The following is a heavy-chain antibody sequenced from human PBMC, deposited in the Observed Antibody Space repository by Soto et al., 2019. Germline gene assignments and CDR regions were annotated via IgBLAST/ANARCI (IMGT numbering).Heavy chain of an antibody. CDR1: GASISSSTYY. J-gene: IGHJ4*02. Sequence: SETLSLTCSVSGASISSSTYYWGWIRQPPGKGLEWIGAIYRDGSAYYSPSLNSRVTISVDTSKNHYSLKLRSVTAADTAVYYCVSLGSNNPTDVPFDYWGQGPLVTVSS. V-gene: IGHV4-39*02. CDR2: IYRDGSA. CDR3: VSLGSNNPTDVPFDY. D-gene: IGHD1-26*01.